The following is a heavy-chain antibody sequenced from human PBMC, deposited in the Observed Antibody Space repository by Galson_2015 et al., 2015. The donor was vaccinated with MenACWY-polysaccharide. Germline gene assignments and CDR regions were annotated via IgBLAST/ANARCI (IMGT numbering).Heavy chain of an antibody. J-gene: IGHJ4*02. CDR1: GFTFSTYD. CDR2: IRNDGSDK. Sequence: SLRLSCAASGFTFSTYDMHWVRQAPGEGLEWVAFIRNDGSDKYYLDSVKGRFTISRDNSKNTLSLQMNGLGAGDTAVYYCAREDEYNTPFEQWGRGTLVTVSS. D-gene: IGHD1-14*01. CDR3: AREDEYNTPFEQ. V-gene: IGHV3-30*02.